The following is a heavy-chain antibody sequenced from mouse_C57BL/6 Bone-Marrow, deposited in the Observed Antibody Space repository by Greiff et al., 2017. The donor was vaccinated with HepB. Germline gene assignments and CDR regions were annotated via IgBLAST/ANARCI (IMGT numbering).Heavy chain of an antibody. D-gene: IGHD3-2*02. V-gene: IGHV3-6*01. Sequence: DVQLQESGPGLVKPSQSLSLTCSVTGYSITSGYYWNWIRQFPGNKLEWMGYISYDGSNNYNPSLKNRISITRDTSKNQFFLKLNSVTTEDTATYYCARLTSSSAFWFAYWGQGTLVTVSA. CDR3: ARLTSSSAFWFAY. CDR2: ISYDGSN. CDR1: GYSITSGYY. J-gene: IGHJ3*01.